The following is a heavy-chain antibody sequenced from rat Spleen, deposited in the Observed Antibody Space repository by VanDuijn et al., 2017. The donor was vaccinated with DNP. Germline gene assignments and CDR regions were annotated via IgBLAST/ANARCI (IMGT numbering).Heavy chain of an antibody. CDR1: GFNFNDYW. Sequence: EVKLVESGGGLVQPGSSLKLSCAASGFNFNDYWMGWVRQAPGKGLEWIGQINKDSSTITYIPSLKDKFTISRDNDQNNLYLQMSKLGSEDTAIYYCARGPNYGGYADYFDYWGQGVMVTVSS. CDR2: INKDSSTI. J-gene: IGHJ2*01. V-gene: IGHV4-2*01. CDR3: ARGPNYGGYADYFDY. D-gene: IGHD1-11*01.